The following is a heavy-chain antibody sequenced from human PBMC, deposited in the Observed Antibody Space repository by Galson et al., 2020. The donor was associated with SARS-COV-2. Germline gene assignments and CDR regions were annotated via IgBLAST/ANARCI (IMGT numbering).Heavy chain of an antibody. D-gene: IGHD7-27*01. Sequence: SQTLSLTCTVSGGSISSGSYYWSWIRQPAGKGLEWIGRIHTSGSTDSNSSLKSRVTISVDTSKNQFSLKLTSVTAADTAVYYCARWTGDTAFDIWGQGTMVTVSS. CDR1: GGSISSGSYY. CDR2: IHTSGST. V-gene: IGHV4-61*02. CDR3: ARWTGDTAFDI. J-gene: IGHJ3*02.